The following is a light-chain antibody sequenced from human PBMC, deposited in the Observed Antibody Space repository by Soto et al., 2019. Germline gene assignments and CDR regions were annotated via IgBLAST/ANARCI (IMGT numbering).Light chain of an antibody. CDR2: LEGSGSY. Sequence: QSVLTQSSSASASLGSSVKLTCTLSSRHSSFIIAWHQQQPGKAPRFLMKLEGSGSYNKGSGVPDRFSGSSSGADRYLSISNLQFEDEADYYCETWDSSTQVFGGGTKLTVL. J-gene: IGLJ3*02. CDR1: SRHSSFI. CDR3: ETWDSSTQV. V-gene: IGLV4-60*02.